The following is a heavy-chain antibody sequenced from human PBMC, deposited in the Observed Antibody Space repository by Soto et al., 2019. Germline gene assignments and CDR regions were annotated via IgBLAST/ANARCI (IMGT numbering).Heavy chain of an antibody. J-gene: IGHJ5*02. D-gene: IGHD4-17*01. Sequence: GGSLRLSCAASGFTFSSYAMHWVRQAPGKGLEWVAVISYDGSNKYYADSVKGRFTISRDNSKNTLYLQMNRLRAEDTAVYYCARDRHRFDDYGDYKYNWFDPWGQGTLVTVSS. CDR2: ISYDGSNK. CDR1: GFTFSSYA. V-gene: IGHV3-30-3*01. CDR3: ARDRHRFDDYGDYKYNWFDP.